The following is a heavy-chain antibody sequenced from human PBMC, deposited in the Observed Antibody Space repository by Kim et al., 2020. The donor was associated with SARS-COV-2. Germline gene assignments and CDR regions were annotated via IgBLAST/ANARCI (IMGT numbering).Heavy chain of an antibody. J-gene: IGHJ4*02. CDR2: IIPIFGTA. CDR3: ARDRPRSDWLSDYTLYYFDY. Sequence: SVKVSCKASGGTFSSYAISWVRQAPGQGLEWMGGIIPIFGTANYAQKFQGRVTITADESTSTAYMELSSLRSEDTAVYYCARDRPRSDWLSDYTLYYFDYWGQGTLVTVSS. CDR1: GGTFSSYA. D-gene: IGHD3-9*01. V-gene: IGHV1-69*13.